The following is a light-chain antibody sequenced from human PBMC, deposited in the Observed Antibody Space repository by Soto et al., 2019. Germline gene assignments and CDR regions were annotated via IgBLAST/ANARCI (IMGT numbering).Light chain of an antibody. V-gene: IGLV2-14*03. CDR1: SSDVGAYYY. CDR3: CSYSVTDTIVV. J-gene: IGLJ2*01. Sequence: QSALAQPASVSGSPGQSITISCTGTSSDVGAYYYVSWYQQHPGKAPRLMIYHVNKRPSGASARFSGSKSGNTASLTISGLQAEDEAAYYCCSYSVTDTIVVFGGGTKLTVL. CDR2: HVN.